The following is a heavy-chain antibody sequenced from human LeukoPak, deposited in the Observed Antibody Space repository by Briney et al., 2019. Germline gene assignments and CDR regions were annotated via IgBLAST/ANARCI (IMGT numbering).Heavy chain of an antibody. V-gene: IGHV1-69*04. CDR2: IIPILGIA. D-gene: IGHD3/OR15-3a*01. CDR3: ARDGGGMLDYERGFDY. J-gene: IGHJ4*02. CDR1: GGTFSSYA. Sequence: SVTVSCKASGGTFSSYAISWVRQAPGQGLEWMGRIIPILGIANYAQKFQGRVTITADKSTSTAYMELSSLRPEDTAVYYCARDGGGMLDYERGFDYWGQGTLVTVSS.